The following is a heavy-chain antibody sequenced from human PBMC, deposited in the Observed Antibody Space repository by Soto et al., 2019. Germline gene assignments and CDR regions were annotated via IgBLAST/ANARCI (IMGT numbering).Heavy chain of an antibody. Sequence: RGSLGIACSPSGFTFSNYAMSWVRQSPGKGLDWVSVVSSTGTSPYYAGSVQGRFTISRDNSKNMFYLQMKSLRAEDTAIYYCAKARPSGGYYYVEAFDVWGQGTMVTVSS. V-gene: IGHV3-23*01. CDR1: GFTFSNYA. CDR3: AKARPSGGYYYVEAFDV. J-gene: IGHJ3*01. D-gene: IGHD3-22*01. CDR2: VSSTGTSP.